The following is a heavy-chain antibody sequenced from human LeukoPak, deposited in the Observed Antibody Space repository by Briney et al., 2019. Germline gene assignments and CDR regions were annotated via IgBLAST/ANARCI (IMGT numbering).Heavy chain of an antibody. J-gene: IGHJ4*02. CDR2: ISGSGHDI. D-gene: IGHD2/OR15-2a*01. Sequence: GGSLRLSCAASGFTFSDSYMTWVRQAPGKGVEWVAYISGSGHDINYSDSVKGRFTISRDNAKNSLYLQMSSLRAEDTAVYYCARGIGDFDYWGQGTLVTVSS. CDR3: ARGIGDFDY. V-gene: IGHV3-11*04. CDR1: GFTFSDSY.